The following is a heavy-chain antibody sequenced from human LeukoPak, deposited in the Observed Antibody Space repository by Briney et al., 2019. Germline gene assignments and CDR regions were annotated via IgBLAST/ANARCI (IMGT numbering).Heavy chain of an antibody. V-gene: IGHV1-18*01. J-gene: IGHJ3*02. D-gene: IGHD3-10*01. Sequence: GDSVKVSCKASGYTFTSYGISWVGQAPGQGLEWMGWISAYNGNTNYAQKLQGRVTMTTDTSTSTAYMELRSLRSDDTAVYYCATQLLWFGESHAVGRSFEIWGQGTMVTVSS. CDR2: ISAYNGNT. CDR1: GYTFTSYG. CDR3: ATQLLWFGESHAVGRSFEI.